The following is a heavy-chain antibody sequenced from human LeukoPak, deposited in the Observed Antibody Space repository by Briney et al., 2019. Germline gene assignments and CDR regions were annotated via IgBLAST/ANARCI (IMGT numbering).Heavy chain of an antibody. D-gene: IGHD5-18*01. Sequence: GGSLRLSCAASGFTFSSYWMHWVRQAPGKGLVWVSRINSDGSSTSYADSVKGRFTISRDNAKNTLYLQMNSLRAEDTAVYYCARAAGYSYGYSYYGMNVWGQGTAVTVS. CDR1: GFTFSSYW. V-gene: IGHV3-74*01. CDR2: INSDGSST. CDR3: ARAAGYSYGYSYYGMNV. J-gene: IGHJ6*02.